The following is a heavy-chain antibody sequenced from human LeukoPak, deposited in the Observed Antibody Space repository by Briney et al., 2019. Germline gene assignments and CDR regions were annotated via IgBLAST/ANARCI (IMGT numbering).Heavy chain of an antibody. Sequence: GGSLRLSCAASGFTFSSYDMHWVRQATGKGLEWVSAIGTAGDTYYPGSVKGRFTISRENAKNSLYLQMNSLRAEDTAVYYCARVGYGGIYDAFDIWGQGTMVTVSS. CDR3: ARVGYGGIYDAFDI. J-gene: IGHJ3*02. D-gene: IGHD4-23*01. CDR1: GFTFSSYD. V-gene: IGHV3-13*01. CDR2: IGTAGDT.